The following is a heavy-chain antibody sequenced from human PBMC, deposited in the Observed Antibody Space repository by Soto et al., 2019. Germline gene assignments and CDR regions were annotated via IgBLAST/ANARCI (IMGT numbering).Heavy chain of an antibody. CDR1: GGSISSYY. V-gene: IGHV4-59*08. D-gene: IGHD1-7*01. CDR2: IYYSGST. CDR3: ARDNWNYFFGDDNWFDP. Sequence: TSETLSLTCTVSGGSISSYYWSWIRQPPGKGLEWIGYIYYSGSTNYNPSLKSRVTISVDTSKNQFSLKLSSVTAADTAVYYCARDNWNYFFGDDNWFDPWGQGTLVTVSS. J-gene: IGHJ5*02.